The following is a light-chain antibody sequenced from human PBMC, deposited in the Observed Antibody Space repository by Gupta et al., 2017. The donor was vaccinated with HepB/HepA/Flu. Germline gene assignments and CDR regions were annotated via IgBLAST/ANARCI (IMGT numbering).Light chain of an antibody. Sequence: DIVMTKSPDTLAVSLGERATINCKSSQSLLYSPNKKNFLAWYQQKPGQPPKLLIHWASTRESGVPDRFSGSGSVTDFTLTISSLQAEDVAVYFCQQYHVSPLTFGQGTKVEIK. CDR3: QQYHVSPLT. CDR1: QSLLYSPNKKNF. V-gene: IGKV4-1*01. J-gene: IGKJ1*01. CDR2: WAS.